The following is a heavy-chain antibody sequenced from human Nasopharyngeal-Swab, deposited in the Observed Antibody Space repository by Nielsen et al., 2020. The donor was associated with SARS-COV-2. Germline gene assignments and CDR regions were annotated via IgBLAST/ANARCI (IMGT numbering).Heavy chain of an antibody. CDR2: IYYSGST. D-gene: IGHD3-3*01. CDR1: GGSISSGGYY. J-gene: IGHJ6*02. CDR3: ARDYLNYDFWSGYYTNYYYYGMDV. Sequence: SETLSLTCTVSGGSISSGGYYWSWIRQHPGKGLEWIGYIYYSGSTYYNPSLKSRVTMSVDTSKNQFSLKLSSVTAADTAVYYCARDYLNYDFWSGYYTNYYYYGMDVWGQGTTVTVSS. V-gene: IGHV4-31*03.